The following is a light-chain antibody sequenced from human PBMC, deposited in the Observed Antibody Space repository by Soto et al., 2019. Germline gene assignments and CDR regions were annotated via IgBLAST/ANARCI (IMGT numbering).Light chain of an antibody. J-gene: IGLJ2*01. V-gene: IGLV1-51*01. CDR3: GTWDSSLSAWV. Sequence: QSVLTQPPSVSAAPGQTVTIACSGSSSNIGNNYASWYQQLPGTAPKLLICDNNKRPSGIPDRFSGSKSGTSATLGITGLQTGDEADYYCGTWDSSLSAWVFGGGTKLTVL. CDR1: SSNIGNNY. CDR2: DNN.